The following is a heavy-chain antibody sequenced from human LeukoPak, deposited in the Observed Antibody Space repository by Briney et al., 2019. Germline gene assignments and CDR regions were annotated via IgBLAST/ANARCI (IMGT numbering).Heavy chain of an antibody. Sequence: SETLSLTCTVSGGSISSYYWSWIRQPPGKGLEWIGYIYYSGSTNYNPSLKSRVTISVDTSKNQFSLKLSSVTAADTAVYYCATGWNIGYFDYWGQGTLVTVSS. CDR1: GGSISSYY. CDR2: IYYSGST. CDR3: ATGWNIGYFDY. J-gene: IGHJ4*02. D-gene: IGHD2/OR15-2a*01. V-gene: IGHV4-59*08.